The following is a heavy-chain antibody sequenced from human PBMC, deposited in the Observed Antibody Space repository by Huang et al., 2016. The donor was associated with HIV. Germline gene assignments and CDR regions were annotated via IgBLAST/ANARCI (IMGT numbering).Heavy chain of an antibody. Sequence: EVQLVETGGGLIQPGGSLRLSCAASGFTVTTSHISWVRQAPGKGLEWISLISSGGNTYYADSWKGRFIISRDNSKNTGYLQMNSLRAEDTAVYYCAGGDYDSSGYYQGYLYYMDVWGKGTTVTVSS. CDR3: AGGDYDSSGYYQGYLYYMDV. J-gene: IGHJ6*03. V-gene: IGHV3-53*02. D-gene: IGHD3-22*01. CDR1: GFTVTTSH. CDR2: ISSGGNT.